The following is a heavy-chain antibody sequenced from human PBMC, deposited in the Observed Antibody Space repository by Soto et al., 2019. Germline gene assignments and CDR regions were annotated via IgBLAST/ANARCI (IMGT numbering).Heavy chain of an antibody. Sequence: PGGSLRLSCAASGFTFSSYAMSWVRQAPGKGLEWVPAISGSGGSTYYADSVKGRFTISRDNSKNTLYLQMNSLRAEDTAVYYCAKDLLRYFDWPDYWGQGNLVTVSS. D-gene: IGHD3-9*01. CDR2: ISGSGGST. CDR3: AKDLLRYFDWPDY. J-gene: IGHJ4*02. V-gene: IGHV3-23*01. CDR1: GFTFSSYA.